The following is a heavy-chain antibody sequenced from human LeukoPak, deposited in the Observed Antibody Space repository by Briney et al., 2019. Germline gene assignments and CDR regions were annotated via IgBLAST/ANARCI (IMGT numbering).Heavy chain of an antibody. CDR2: IYYSGST. J-gene: IGHJ4*02. Sequence: SETLSLTCAVYGGSFSGYYWSWIRQPPGKGLEWIGYIYYSGSTYYNPSLKSRVTISVDTSKNQFSLKLSSVTAADTAVYYCARVNGGYYQPFDYWGQGTLVTVSS. D-gene: IGHD3-22*01. V-gene: IGHV4-30-4*01. CDR3: ARVNGGYYQPFDY. CDR1: GGSFSGYY.